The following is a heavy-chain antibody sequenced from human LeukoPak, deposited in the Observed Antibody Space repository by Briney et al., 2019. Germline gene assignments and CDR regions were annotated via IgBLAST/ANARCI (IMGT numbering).Heavy chain of an antibody. CDR3: AKALHYGSSGRYGMDV. CDR1: GFTFDDYA. Sequence: GGSLRLSCAASGFTFDDYAMHWVRQAPGKGLEWVSGISWNSGSIGYADSVKGRFTISRDNAKNSLYLQMNSLRAEDTALYYCAKALHYGSSGRYGMDVWGQGTTVTVSS. D-gene: IGHD3-22*01. V-gene: IGHV3-9*01. J-gene: IGHJ6*02. CDR2: ISWNSGSI.